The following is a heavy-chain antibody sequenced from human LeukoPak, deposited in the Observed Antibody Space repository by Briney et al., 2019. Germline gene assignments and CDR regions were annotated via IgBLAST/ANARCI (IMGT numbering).Heavy chain of an antibody. CDR3: ARDRVGGDLTGVSLY. CDR2: ISAYNGNT. CDR1: GYPFDNFG. V-gene: IGHV1-18*01. J-gene: IGHJ4*01. Sequence: EASVKVSCKASGYPFDNFGLTWVRQAPGQGLEWMGWISAYNGNTHYAQKFRGRLTLTTETSTSTAYLELRSLNYDDTAVYYCARDRVGGDLTGVSLYWGQGTLVTVSS. D-gene: IGHD4-17*01.